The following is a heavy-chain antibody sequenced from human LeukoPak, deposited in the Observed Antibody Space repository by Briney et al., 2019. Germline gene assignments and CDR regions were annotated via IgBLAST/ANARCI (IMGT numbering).Heavy chain of an antibody. Sequence: ASVKVSCKASGYTFTSYGISWVRQAPGQGLEWMGWISAYNGNTNCAQKLQGRVTMTTDTSTSTAYMELRSLRSDDTAVYYCARARAYCGGDCYSDYWGQGTLVTVSS. D-gene: IGHD2-21*02. V-gene: IGHV1-18*01. CDR2: ISAYNGNT. CDR3: ARARAYCGGDCYSDY. CDR1: GYTFTSYG. J-gene: IGHJ4*02.